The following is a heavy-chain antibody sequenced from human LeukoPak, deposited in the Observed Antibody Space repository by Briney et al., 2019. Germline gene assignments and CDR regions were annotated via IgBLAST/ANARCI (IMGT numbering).Heavy chain of an antibody. J-gene: IGHJ6*03. D-gene: IGHD2-2*01. CDR2: IYTSGST. Sequence: SETLSLTCTVSGGSISSGSYYWSWIRQPAGKGLEWIGRIYTSGSTHYNPSLKSRVTISVDTSKNQFSLKVSSVTAADTAVYYCARTHLLYYYMDVWGKGTTVTVSS. CDR1: GGSISSGSYY. CDR3: ARTHLLYYYMDV. V-gene: IGHV4-61*02.